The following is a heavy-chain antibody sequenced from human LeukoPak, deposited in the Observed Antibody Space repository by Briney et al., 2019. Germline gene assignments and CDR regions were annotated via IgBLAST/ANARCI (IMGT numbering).Heavy chain of an antibody. CDR1: GFTFSSYW. D-gene: IGHD3-16*01. CDR3: ARGGGLDV. V-gene: IGHV3-7*03. CDR2: INHNGNVN. Sequence: GGSLRLSCAASGFTFSSYWANWARQAPGKGLEWVASINHNGNVNYYVDSVKGRFTISRDNAKNSLYLQMSNLRAEDTAVYFCARGGGLDVWGQGATVTVSS. J-gene: IGHJ6*02.